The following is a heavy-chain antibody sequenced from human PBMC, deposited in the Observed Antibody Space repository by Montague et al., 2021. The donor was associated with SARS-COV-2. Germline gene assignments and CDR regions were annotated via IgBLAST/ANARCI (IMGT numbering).Heavy chain of an antibody. J-gene: IGHJ4*02. V-gene: IGHV3-23*01. CDR1: GFTFDNHA. CDR2: ISGGGGRT. D-gene: IGHD1-26*01. CDR3: GKGIEGAPAYCDY. Sequence: SLRLSCAASGFTFDNHAMTWVRQAPGKGLEWVSTISGGGGRTYYADSVKGRFTISRDNSKSTLFLQMNSLRAEDTAVYYCGKGIEGAPAYCDYWGQGTLVTVSS.